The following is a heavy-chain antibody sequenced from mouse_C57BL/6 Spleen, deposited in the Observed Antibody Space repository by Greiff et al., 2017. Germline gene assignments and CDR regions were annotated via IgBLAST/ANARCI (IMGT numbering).Heavy chain of an antibody. J-gene: IGHJ2*01. CDR1: GYTFTSYW. V-gene: IGHV1-7*01. Sequence: VQGVESGAELAKPGASVKLSCKASGYTFTSYWMHWVKQRPGQGLEWIGYINPSSGYTKYNQKFKDKATLTADKSSSTAYMQLSSLTYEDAAVYDCARSYYGSSLDYWGQGTTLTVSS. D-gene: IGHD1-1*01. CDR2: INPSSGYT. CDR3: ARSYYGSSLDY.